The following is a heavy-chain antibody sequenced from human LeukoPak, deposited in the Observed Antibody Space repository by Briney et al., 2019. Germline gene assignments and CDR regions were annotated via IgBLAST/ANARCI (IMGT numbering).Heavy chain of an antibody. CDR1: GYTFTGYY. J-gene: IGHJ4*02. V-gene: IGHV1-2*04. CDR2: INPNSGGT. CDR3: ARVAVAGKVRYYFDY. Sequence: GASVKVSCKASGYTFTGYYMHWVRQAPGQGLEWMGWINPNSGGTNYAQKFQGWVTMTRDTSISTAYMELSRLRSDDTAVYYCARVAVAGKVRYYFDYWGQGTLVTVSS. D-gene: IGHD6-19*01.